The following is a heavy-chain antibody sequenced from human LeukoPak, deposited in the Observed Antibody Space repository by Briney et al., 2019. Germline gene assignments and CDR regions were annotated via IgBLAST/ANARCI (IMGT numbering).Heavy chain of an antibody. J-gene: IGHJ6*03. V-gene: IGHV1-46*01. CDR2: VNPSDGNT. Sequence: ASVKVSCKASGYTFTSYYMHWVRQAPGQGLEWMGIVNPSDGNTVYAQRFQGRVTMTRDMSTSTVYMELSSLRSEDTAVYYCARDIVIVPAIGSGPSYYYYFYMGVWGKGTTVTVSS. D-gene: IGHD2-2*01. CDR1: GYTFTSYY. CDR3: ARDIVIVPAIGSGPSYYYYFYMGV.